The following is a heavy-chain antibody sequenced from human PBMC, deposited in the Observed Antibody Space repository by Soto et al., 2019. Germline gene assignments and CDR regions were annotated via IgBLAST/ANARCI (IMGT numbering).Heavy chain of an antibody. Sequence: QLHLQESGPGLVKPSETLSLTCSVSGGSIRTSNYYWAWVRQPPGKGLAWITSIYYDGTTYYNPSLQSRVTISIDTSKDDFSLKLNSVTAADTAVYYCARQRQMAFPGTGYFDLWRQGILVTVSS. CDR2: IYYDGTT. J-gene: IGHJ4*02. CDR3: ARQRQMAFPGTGYFDL. CDR1: GGSIRTSNYY. D-gene: IGHD1-7*01. V-gene: IGHV4-39*01.